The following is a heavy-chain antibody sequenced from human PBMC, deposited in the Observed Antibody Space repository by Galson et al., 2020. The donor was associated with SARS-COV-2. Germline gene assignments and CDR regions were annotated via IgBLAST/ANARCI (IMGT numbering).Heavy chain of an antibody. CDR2: ISVYSGNT. CDR1: GYTFNSYG. CDR3: ARDRVVAAGTPGEY. D-gene: IGHD2-2*01. V-gene: IGHV1-18*01. J-gene: IGHJ4*02. Sequence: GESLKISCKALGYTFNSYGVNWVRRAPGQGLEWMGWISVYSGNTNYAQKFQGRVTMTADTSTSTAYMELRSLGSDDTAVYYCARDRVVAAGTPGEYWGQGAQVTVDS.